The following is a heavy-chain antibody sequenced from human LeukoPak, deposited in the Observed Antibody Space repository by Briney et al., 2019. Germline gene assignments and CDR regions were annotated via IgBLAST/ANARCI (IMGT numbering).Heavy chain of an antibody. CDR2: IYYSGST. CDR1: GGSISSYY. V-gene: IGHV4-59*01. Sequence: SETLSLTCTVSGGSISSYYWSWLRQPQGKGLEWIGDIYYSGSTNYNPSLMSRVTISVDTSKNQSSLRLSSVTAADTVVYYCARDWDGYNFFHYWREGTLVSVSS. CDR3: ARDWDGYNFFHY. D-gene: IGHD5-24*01. J-gene: IGHJ4*02.